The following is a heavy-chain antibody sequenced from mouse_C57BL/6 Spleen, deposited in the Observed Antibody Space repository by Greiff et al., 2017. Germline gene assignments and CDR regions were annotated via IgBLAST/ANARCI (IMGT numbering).Heavy chain of an antibody. D-gene: IGHD4-1*01. V-gene: IGHV1-59*01. CDR2: IDPSDSYT. CDR1: GYTFTSYW. Sequence: QVQLQQPGAELVRPGTSVKLSCKASGYTFTSYWMHWVKQRPGQGLEWIGVIDPSDSYTNYNQKFKGKATLTVDTSASTAYMQLSSLTSEDSAFYYCARWDGAYWGQGTLVTVSA. CDR3: ARWDGAY. J-gene: IGHJ3*01.